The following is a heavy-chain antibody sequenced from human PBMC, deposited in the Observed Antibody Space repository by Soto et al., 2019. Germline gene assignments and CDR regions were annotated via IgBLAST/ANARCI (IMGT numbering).Heavy chain of an antibody. CDR3: ATSTVTQFIY. CDR2: IYHSGST. J-gene: IGHJ4*02. CDR1: GGSISSGGYS. V-gene: IGHV4-30-2*02. Sequence: SETLSLTCAVSGGSISSGGYSWSWIRQPPGKGLEWIGYIYHSGSTYYNPSLKSRVTISVDTSKNQFSLKLSSVTAADTAVYYCATSTVTQFIYWGQGTLVTVSS. D-gene: IGHD4-17*01.